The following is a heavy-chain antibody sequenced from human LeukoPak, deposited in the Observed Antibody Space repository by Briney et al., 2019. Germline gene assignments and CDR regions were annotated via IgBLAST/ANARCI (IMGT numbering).Heavy chain of an antibody. CDR2: VYYSGST. V-gene: IGHV4-39*01. Sequence: SETLSLTCTVSGGSLSNSSYYWGWIRQPLGKGLEWIGSVYYSGSTYSNPSLKSRVTISIATSKNQFSLNLSSVTAADTAVYYCARLKSGVGWFDPWGQGTLVTVSS. CDR1: GGSLSNSSYY. D-gene: IGHD1-26*01. J-gene: IGHJ5*02. CDR3: ARLKSGVGWFDP.